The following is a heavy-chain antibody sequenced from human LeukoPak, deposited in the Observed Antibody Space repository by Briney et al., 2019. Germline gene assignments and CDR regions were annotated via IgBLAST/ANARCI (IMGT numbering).Heavy chain of an antibody. Sequence: ASLKVSCKASGYTFTSYDINWGRQATGQGVEWMGWMNPNSGNTGYAQKFQGRVTMTRNTSISTAYMELSSLRSEDTAEYYCARGYCSGGSCYLYYFDYWGQGTLVTVSS. CDR3: ARGYCSGGSCYLYYFDY. J-gene: IGHJ4*02. V-gene: IGHV1-8*01. CDR1: GYTFTSYD. D-gene: IGHD2-15*01. CDR2: MNPNSGNT.